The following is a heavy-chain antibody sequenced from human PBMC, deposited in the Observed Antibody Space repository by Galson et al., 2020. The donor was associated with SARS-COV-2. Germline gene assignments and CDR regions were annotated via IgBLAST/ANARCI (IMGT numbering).Heavy chain of an antibody. V-gene: IGHV4-4*02. CDR1: GDSISSSNW. Sequence: SETLSLTCAVSGDSISSSNWWSWVRQPPGKGLEWIGEIFHSGNTNYNPSLKSRVTVSVDKSKNQFSLNLNSVTAADTAIYYCARSQYCGGGSCSTFAYWGQGTLVTVSS. J-gene: IGHJ4*02. D-gene: IGHD2-15*01. CDR3: ARSQYCGGGSCSTFAY. CDR2: IFHSGNT.